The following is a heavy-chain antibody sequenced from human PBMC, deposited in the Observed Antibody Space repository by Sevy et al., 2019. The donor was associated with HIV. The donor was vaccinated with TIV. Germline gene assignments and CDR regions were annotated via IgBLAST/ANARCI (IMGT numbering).Heavy chain of an antibody. Sequence: GGSLRLSCAASGFTVSSNYMSWVRQAPGKGLEWVSVIYSGGSTYYADSVKGRFTISRDNSKNTLYLQMNSLRAEDTAVYYCASPGYSSSWYHTYCYYGMDVWGQGTTVTVSS. CDR3: ASPGYSSSWYHTYCYYGMDV. CDR1: GFTVSSNY. V-gene: IGHV3-53*01. J-gene: IGHJ6*02. D-gene: IGHD6-13*01. CDR2: IYSGGST.